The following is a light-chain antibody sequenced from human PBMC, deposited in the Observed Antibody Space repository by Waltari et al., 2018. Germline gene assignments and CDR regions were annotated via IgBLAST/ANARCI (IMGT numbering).Light chain of an antibody. CDR3: QQLNSYPIT. CDR2: GAS. V-gene: IGKV1-9*01. Sequence: DIQLTQSPSFLSASVGDRVTITCRASQGLTSYFAWYQQKPGNAPKLLIYGASTLQSGVPSRVSGSGSGTEFTLTISSLQPEDSATYYCQQLNSYPITFGQGTRVESK. J-gene: IGKJ5*01. CDR1: QGLTSY.